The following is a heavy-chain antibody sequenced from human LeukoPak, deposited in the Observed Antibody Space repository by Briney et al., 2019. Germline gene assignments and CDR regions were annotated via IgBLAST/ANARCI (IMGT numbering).Heavy chain of an antibody. CDR3: ATRPLVRGDPFDY. Sequence: SETLSPTCTVSGGSINSGSYYWGWIRQPPGKGLEWIGNIYYSGSTYYNPSLKSRITISVDTSKNQFSLKLRSVTASDTAVYHCATRPLVRGDPFDYWGQGTLVTVSS. V-gene: IGHV4-39*01. J-gene: IGHJ4*02. D-gene: IGHD3-10*01. CDR1: GGSINSGSYY. CDR2: IYYSGST.